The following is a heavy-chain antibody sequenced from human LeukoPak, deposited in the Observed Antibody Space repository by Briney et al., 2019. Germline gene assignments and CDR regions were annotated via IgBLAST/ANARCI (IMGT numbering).Heavy chain of an antibody. CDR1: GGSITTGGYS. CDR3: AKSFWISGWYVGFDS. D-gene: IGHD6-19*01. CDR2: ISTRGST. V-gene: IGHV4-61*02. J-gene: IGHJ4*02. Sequence: SETLSLTCSVSGGSITTGGYSWTWIRQSAEKGLEWIGRISTRGSTTYNPSLESRVSISLDTSKNQFSLKLNSVTAADTAVYFFAKSFWISGWYVGFDSWGQGTLVTVSS.